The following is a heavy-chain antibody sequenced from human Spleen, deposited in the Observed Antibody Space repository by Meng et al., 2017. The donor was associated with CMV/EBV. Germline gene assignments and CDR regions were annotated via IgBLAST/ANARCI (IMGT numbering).Heavy chain of an antibody. Sequence: GGSLRLSCAASGFTFSDYSMNWVRQAPGKGLEWVSYISSGSSTMYYADSVKGRFTVSRDNAKNSLYLQMSSLRADDTAVYYCARPSLWGFDYWGQGTLVTVSS. V-gene: IGHV3-48*04. D-gene: IGHD3-16*01. CDR3: ARPSLWGFDY. CDR2: ISSGSSTM. CDR1: GFTFSDYS. J-gene: IGHJ4*02.